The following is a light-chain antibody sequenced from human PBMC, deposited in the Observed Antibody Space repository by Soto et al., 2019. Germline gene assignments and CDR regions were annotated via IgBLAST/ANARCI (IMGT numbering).Light chain of an antibody. J-gene: IGKJ1*01. CDR3: QQCYGSPRT. V-gene: IGKV1-39*01. Sequence: DIQMTQSPSTLSASVGDRVTITCRASQSISTYLNWYQQKLGKAPTLLIYAASSLQSGVPSRFRGGGSGTDFTLTISNLQPEVFATYFCQQCYGSPRTFGQGTKV. CDR1: QSISTY. CDR2: AAS.